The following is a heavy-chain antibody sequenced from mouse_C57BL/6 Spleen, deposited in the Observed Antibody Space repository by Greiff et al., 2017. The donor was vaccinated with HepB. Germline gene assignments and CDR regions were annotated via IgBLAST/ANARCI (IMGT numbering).Heavy chain of an antibody. CDR3: TQGYYGRSSWYFDV. J-gene: IGHJ1*03. Sequence: QVQLQQPGAELVRPGSSVKLSCKASGYTFTSYWMHWVKQRPIQGLEWIGNIDPSDSETHYNQKFKDKATLTVDKSSSTAYMQLSSMTSEDSAVYYCTQGYYGRSSWYFDVWGTGTTVTVSS. CDR2: IDPSDSET. V-gene: IGHV1-52*01. D-gene: IGHD1-1*01. CDR1: GYTFTSYW.